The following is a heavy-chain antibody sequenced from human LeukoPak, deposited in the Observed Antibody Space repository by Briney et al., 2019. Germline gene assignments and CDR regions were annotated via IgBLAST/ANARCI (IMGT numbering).Heavy chain of an antibody. D-gene: IGHD2-2*01. Sequence: ASVKVSCKASGYTFTGYYMHWVRQAPGQGLEWMGRINPNSGGTNYAQKFHDSVTMTRDKSISTAYMELSRLRSDDTAVYYCARADCSSTSCLTAFDVWGQGTMVTVSS. CDR3: ARADCSSTSCLTAFDV. J-gene: IGHJ3*01. CDR1: GYTFTGYY. CDR2: INPNSGGT. V-gene: IGHV1-2*06.